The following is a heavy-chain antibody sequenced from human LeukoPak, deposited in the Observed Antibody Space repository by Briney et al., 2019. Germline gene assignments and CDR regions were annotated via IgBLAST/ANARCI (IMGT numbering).Heavy chain of an antibody. CDR2: IYHSGST. CDR1: GGSFSGYY. Sequence: SETLSLTCAVYGGSFSGYYWSWIRQPPGKGLEWIGSIYHSGSTYYNPSLKSRVTISVDTSKNQFSLKLSSVTAADTAVYYCARADNWFDPWGQGTLVTVSS. V-gene: IGHV4-34*01. J-gene: IGHJ5*02. CDR3: ARADNWFDP.